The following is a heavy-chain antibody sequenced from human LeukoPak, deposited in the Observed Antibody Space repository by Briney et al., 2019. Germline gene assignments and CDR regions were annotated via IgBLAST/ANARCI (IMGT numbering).Heavy chain of an antibody. D-gene: IGHD6-13*01. CDR2: ISYDGTNE. CDR3: ARSRIAAVVPFYFDS. Sequence: GGSLRLSCAASGFTFSSYALNWVRQAPGKGLEWVAVISYDGTNEFYADSVQGRFTISRDNSKNTLNLQMNSLRPKDTAIYYCARSRIAAVVPFYFDSWGQGALVTVSS. J-gene: IGHJ4*02. CDR1: GFTFSSYA. V-gene: IGHV3-30*01.